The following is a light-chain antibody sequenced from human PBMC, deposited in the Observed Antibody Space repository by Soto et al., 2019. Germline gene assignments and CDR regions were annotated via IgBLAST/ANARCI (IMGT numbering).Light chain of an antibody. V-gene: IGKV1-16*01. CDR3: LQYNSYPQS. Sequence: DIQMTQSPSSLSASVGDRVTITCRASQGVGKYLAWFQQRPGQAPKSLIYATSTLQTGGPSRFSGSGSGTDFTLTISSLQPEDAATYYCLQYNSYPQSFGQGTKLEIK. CDR2: ATS. J-gene: IGKJ2*03. CDR1: QGVGKY.